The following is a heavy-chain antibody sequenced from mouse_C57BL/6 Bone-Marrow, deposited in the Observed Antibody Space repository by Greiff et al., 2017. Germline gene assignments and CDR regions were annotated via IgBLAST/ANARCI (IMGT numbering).Heavy chain of an antibody. J-gene: IGHJ3*01. D-gene: IGHD2-1*01. V-gene: IGHV14-2*01. CDR1: GFNIKDYY. CDR3: ARRYYGNYAWFAY. Sequence: VQLKESGAELARPGASVKLSCTASGFNIKDYYMHWVKQRTEQGLEWIGRIDPEDGETKYAPKFQGKATITADTSSNTAYLQLSSLTSEDTAVYYCARRYYGNYAWFAYWGQGTLVTVSA. CDR2: IDPEDGET.